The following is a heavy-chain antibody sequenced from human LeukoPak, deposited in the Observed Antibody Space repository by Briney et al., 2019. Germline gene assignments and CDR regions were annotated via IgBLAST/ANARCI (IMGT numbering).Heavy chain of an antibody. V-gene: IGHV3-23*01. CDR2: ISGSGGST. D-gene: IGHD6-19*01. CDR3: AKGLFRGYSSYDAFDI. J-gene: IGHJ3*02. Sequence: GGSLRLSCAASGFTFSSYAMSWVRQAPGKGLEWVSAISGSGGSTYYADSVKGRFTISRDNSKNTLYLQMNSLRAEDTAVYYCAKGLFRGYSSYDAFDIWGQGTMVTVSS. CDR1: GFTFSSYA.